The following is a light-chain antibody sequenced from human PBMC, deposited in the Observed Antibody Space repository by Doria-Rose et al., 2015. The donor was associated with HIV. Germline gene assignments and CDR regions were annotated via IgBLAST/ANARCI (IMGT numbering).Light chain of an antibody. CDR2: DAS. CDR1: QRVKSSY. CDR3: QQYGTSRGT. Sequence: TQSPGTLFLSPGERATLSCRASQRVKSSYLAWYQQKPGQAPRLLIYDASTRATGIPDRFSGSGSGTDFTLTISRLEPDDVAVYYCQQYGTSRGTFGQGTQLEIK. J-gene: IGKJ5*01. V-gene: IGKV3-20*01.